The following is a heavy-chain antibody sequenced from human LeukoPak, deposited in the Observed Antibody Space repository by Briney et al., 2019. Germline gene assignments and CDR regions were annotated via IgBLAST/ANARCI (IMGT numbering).Heavy chain of an antibody. J-gene: IGHJ4*02. CDR2: ISDSGHT. CDR3: ARGGITMVRGALAYYFDY. Sequence: GGSLRLSCAASGFIFSSYVMHWVRQAPGKGLEWVSSISDSGHTSYPDSLKGRFNISRDNAKSSLYLQMNSLRAEDTAVYYCARGGITMVRGALAYYFDYWGQGTLVTVPS. D-gene: IGHD3-10*01. V-gene: IGHV3-21*01. CDR1: GFIFSSYV.